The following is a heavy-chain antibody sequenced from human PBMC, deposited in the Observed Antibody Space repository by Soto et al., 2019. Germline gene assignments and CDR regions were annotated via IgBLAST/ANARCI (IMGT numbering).Heavy chain of an antibody. Sequence: EVQLVESGGGLVQPGGSLRLSCAASGFTFSIYDMRWVRQTTGKGLEWVSAIGTAGDAYYPGSVKGRFTISRENAKNSLYLKRNSLRVEDTAVYYCARGGSAAAGTRSGVLIDYWGQGTLVTVSS. CDR1: GFTFSIYD. V-gene: IGHV3-13*01. CDR3: ARGGSAAAGTRSGVLIDY. J-gene: IGHJ4*02. D-gene: IGHD6-13*01. CDR2: IGTAGDA.